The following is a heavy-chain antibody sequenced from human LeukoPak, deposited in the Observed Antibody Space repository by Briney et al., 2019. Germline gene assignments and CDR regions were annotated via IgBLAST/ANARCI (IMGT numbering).Heavy chain of an antibody. V-gene: IGHV1-18*01. D-gene: IGHD4/OR15-4a*01. CDR2: ISAYNGNT. CDR1: GYTFTSYG. J-gene: IGHJ1*01. Sequence: GASVMVSCKASGYTFTSYGISWVRQAPGQGLEWMGWISAYNGNTNYAQNLQSRVTMTTDTSTSTVYMELRSLRSDDTAVYYCARVRLWAFQHWGQGTLVTVSS. CDR3: ARVRLWAFQH.